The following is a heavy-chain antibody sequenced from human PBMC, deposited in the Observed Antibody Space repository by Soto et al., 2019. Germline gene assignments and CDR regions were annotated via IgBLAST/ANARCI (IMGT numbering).Heavy chain of an antibody. J-gene: IGHJ5*02. Sequence: PSETLSLTCSVSGAALNSGDYYWSWIRQVPGKGLEWIGHIYVTGAVYYNPSLRDRITISQDTSERQFSLNLRLVTAADTAVYYCARLRIATNNYKWFDPWGQGTLVTVSS. CDR3: ARLRIATNNYKWFDP. CDR1: GAALNSGDYY. D-gene: IGHD2-21*01. CDR2: IYVTGAV. V-gene: IGHV4-31*03.